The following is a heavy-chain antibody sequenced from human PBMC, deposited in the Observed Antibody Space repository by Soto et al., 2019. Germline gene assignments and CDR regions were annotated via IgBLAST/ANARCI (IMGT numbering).Heavy chain of an antibody. V-gene: IGHV1-8*01. J-gene: IGHJ3*02. D-gene: IGHD2-15*01. CDR3: ARHPTVGYCSGGSCYSDAFDI. Sequence: QVQLVQSGAEVKKPGASVKVSCKASGYTFTSYDINWVRQATGQGLEWMGWMNPNSGNTGYAQKFQGRVTMTRNTSISTAYMELSSLRSEDTAVYYCARHPTVGYCSGGSCYSDAFDIWGQGTMVTVSS. CDR2: MNPNSGNT. CDR1: GYTFTSYD.